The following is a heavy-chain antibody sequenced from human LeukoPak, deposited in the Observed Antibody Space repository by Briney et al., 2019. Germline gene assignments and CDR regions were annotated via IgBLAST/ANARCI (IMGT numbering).Heavy chain of an antibody. J-gene: IGHJ5*02. CDR1: GYTFTGYY. CDR2: INPNSGGT. Sequence: GASVKVSCKAYGYTFTGYYMHWVRQAPGQGLEWMGWINPNSGGTNYAQKFQGRVTMTRDTSISTAYMELSRLRSDDTAVYYCARDLVDIVVVPAANGVNWFDPWGQGTLVTVSS. V-gene: IGHV1-2*02. D-gene: IGHD2-2*03. CDR3: ARDLVDIVVVPAANGVNWFDP.